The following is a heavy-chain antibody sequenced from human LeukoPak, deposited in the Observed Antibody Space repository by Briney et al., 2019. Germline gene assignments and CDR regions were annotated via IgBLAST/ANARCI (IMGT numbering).Heavy chain of an antibody. Sequence: SETLSLTRTVSDGAITGYYWGWIRQPPGKGLDWIGHLHYGGSTNYNPSLKSRVTISVDTSKNHFSLKLSSVTAADTAVYYCARGYSTSWTYYFDYWGQGALVTVSS. CDR2: LHYGGST. CDR3: ARGYSTSWTYYFDY. D-gene: IGHD6-13*01. J-gene: IGHJ4*02. V-gene: IGHV4-59*01. CDR1: DGAITGYY.